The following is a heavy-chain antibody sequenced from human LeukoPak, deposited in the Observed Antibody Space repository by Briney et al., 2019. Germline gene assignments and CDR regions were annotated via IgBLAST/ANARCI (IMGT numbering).Heavy chain of an antibody. V-gene: IGHV3-30*04. D-gene: IGHD5-12*01. CDR1: GFTFSRSA. CDR2: ISYDARNN. J-gene: IGHJ4*02. Sequence: GKSLRLSCAAPGFTFSRSAMHWVRQAPGKGLEWVAVISYDARNNYYADSVKGRFTISRDNSKSTLYLQMNSLRPEDTAVYYCAREIVATIGFDYWGQGTLVTVSS. CDR3: AREIVATIGFDY.